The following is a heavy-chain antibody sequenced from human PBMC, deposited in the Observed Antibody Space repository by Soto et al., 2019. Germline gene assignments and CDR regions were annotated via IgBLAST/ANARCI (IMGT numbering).Heavy chain of an antibody. D-gene: IGHD2-2*01. V-gene: IGHV1-69*06. CDR1: GGTFGSYA. Sequence: QVQLVQSGAEVKKPGSSVKVSCKASGGTFGSYAISWVRQAPGQGLEWMGGIIPIPGTANSAQKFQGRVTIAADKSTSTAYRELSSLRSEDTAVYYCARSQGSSTSLDIYYYYYYGMDVWGQGTTVTVSS. CDR3: ARSQGSSTSLDIYYYYYYGMDV. CDR2: IIPIPGTA. J-gene: IGHJ6*02.